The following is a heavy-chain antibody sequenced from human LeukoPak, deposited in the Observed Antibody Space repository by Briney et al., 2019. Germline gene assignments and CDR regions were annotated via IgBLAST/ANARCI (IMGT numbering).Heavy chain of an antibody. D-gene: IGHD4-11*01. V-gene: IGHV3-53*01. CDR2: IYSGGST. Sequence: GGSLRLSCAASGFTVSSNYMSWVRQAPGKGLEWVSVIYSGGSTYYADSVKGRFTISRDNSKNTLYLQMNSLRAEDTAVYYCAREGYSDYVSAFDIWGQGTMVTVSS. CDR1: GFTVSSNY. J-gene: IGHJ3*02. CDR3: AREGYSDYVSAFDI.